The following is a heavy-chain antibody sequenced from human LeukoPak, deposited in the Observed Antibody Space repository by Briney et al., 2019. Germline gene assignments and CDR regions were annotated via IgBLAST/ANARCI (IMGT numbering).Heavy chain of an antibody. CDR2: IYYSGST. CDR1: GGSISSSSYY. D-gene: IGHD3-22*01. J-gene: IGHJ4*02. V-gene: IGHV4-39*07. CDR3: ARAGDSSGYEYYFDY. Sequence: SETLSLTCTVSGGSISSSSYYWGWIRQPPGKGLEWIGSIYYSGSTYYNPSLKSRVTISVDTSKNQFSLKLSSVTAADTAVYYCARAGDSSGYEYYFDYWGQGTLVTVSS.